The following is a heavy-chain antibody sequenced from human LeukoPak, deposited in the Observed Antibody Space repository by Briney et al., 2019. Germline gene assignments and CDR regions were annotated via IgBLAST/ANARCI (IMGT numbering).Heavy chain of an antibody. CDR1: GFTVSSNY. D-gene: IGHD6-13*01. CDR3: AGYSSSRGWFDP. J-gene: IGHJ5*02. CDR2: IYSGGST. V-gene: IGHV3-53*01. Sequence: GGSLRLSCAASGFTVSSNYMSWVRQAPGKGLEWVSVIYSGGSTYYADSVKGRFTISRDDSKNTLYPQMNSLRAEDTAVYYCAGYSSSRGWFDPWGQGTLVTVSS.